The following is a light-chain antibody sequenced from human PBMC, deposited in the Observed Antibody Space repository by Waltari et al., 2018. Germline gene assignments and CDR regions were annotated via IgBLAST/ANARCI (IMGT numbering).Light chain of an antibody. CDR3: ATWDDTLSGWV. Sequence: QSVLTQPPSVSGVPRQRVTISCSGSNSNIGNNAVAWYQQIPGRAPQLLIYYNDLLSSGVSDRVSGSKSGSSASLAISGLQSEDEADYYCATWDDTLSGWVFGGGTKLTVL. J-gene: IGLJ3*02. V-gene: IGLV1-36*01. CDR1: NSNIGNNA. CDR2: YND.